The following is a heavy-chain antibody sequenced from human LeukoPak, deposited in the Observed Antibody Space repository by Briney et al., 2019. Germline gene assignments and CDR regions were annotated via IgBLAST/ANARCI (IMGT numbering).Heavy chain of an antibody. V-gene: IGHV3-30*18. CDR3: AKDYSIPPAAGALYNWFAP. J-gene: IGHJ5*02. Sequence: GRSLRLFCVASGFTFSSYGMHWVRQAPGKGLEWVAVISNDGSNEFYADSVTGRFTISRDTSKNTLYLQMNSLRTEDTAVYFCAKDYSIPPAAGALYNWFAPWGQGTLVTVSS. D-gene: IGHD6-13*01. CDR2: ISNDGSNE. CDR1: GFTFSSYG.